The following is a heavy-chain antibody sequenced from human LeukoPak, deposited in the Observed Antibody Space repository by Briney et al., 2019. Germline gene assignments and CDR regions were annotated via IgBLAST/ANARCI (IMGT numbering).Heavy chain of an antibody. V-gene: IGHV1-18*01. CDR3: ARDLYRDSLPVSWFDP. CDR2: ISDYNGNT. CDR1: GYTFTSYG. Sequence: EASVKVSXKASGYTFTSYGISWVRQAPGQGLEWMGWISDYNGNTNYAQKLQGRVTMTTDTSTSTAYMELRSLRSDDTAVYYCARDLYRDSLPVSWFDPWGQGTLVTVSS. J-gene: IGHJ5*02. D-gene: IGHD4-11*01.